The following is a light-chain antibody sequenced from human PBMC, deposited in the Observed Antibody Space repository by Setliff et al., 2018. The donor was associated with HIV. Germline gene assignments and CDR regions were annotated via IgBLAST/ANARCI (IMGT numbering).Light chain of an antibody. Sequence: QSVLTQPASVSGSPGQSVAISCTGTISDVGRYNYVSWYQQHPGKAPKLIIYGVTNRPSGVSSRFSGSKSGNTASLTISGLQAEDEAVYYCSSYTVNSPVCGGGTKVTVL. V-gene: IGLV2-14*01. CDR2: GVT. CDR1: ISDVGRYNY. J-gene: IGLJ3*02. CDR3: SSYTVNSPV.